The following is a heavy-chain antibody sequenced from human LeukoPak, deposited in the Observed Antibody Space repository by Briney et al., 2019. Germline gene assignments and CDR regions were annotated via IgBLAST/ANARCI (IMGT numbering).Heavy chain of an antibody. CDR1: GYTFTSYD. J-gene: IGHJ5*02. V-gene: IGHV1-8*03. CDR3: ARMYHYDSSRYINWFDP. CDR2: MNPNSGNT. D-gene: IGHD3-22*01. Sequence: ASVKVSCKASGYTFTSYDINWVRQATGQGLEWMGWMNPNSGNTGYAQKFQGRVTITRNTSISTVYMELSSLRSEDTAVYYCARMYHYDSSRYINWFDPWGQGTLVTVSS.